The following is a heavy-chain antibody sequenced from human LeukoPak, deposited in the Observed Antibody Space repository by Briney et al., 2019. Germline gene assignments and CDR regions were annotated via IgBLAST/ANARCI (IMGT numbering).Heavy chain of an antibody. J-gene: IGHJ5*02. CDR2: ISAYNGNT. D-gene: IGHD2-2*01. V-gene: IGHV1-18*01. CDR1: GYTFTSYG. Sequence: ASVKVSCKASGYTFTSYGISWVRQAPGQGLEWMGWISAYNGNTTYAQKLQGRVTMTTDTSTSTAYMELRSLRSDDTAVYYCARGWGRGYCSSTSCYRFDPWGQGTLVTVSS. CDR3: ARGWGRGYCSSTSCYRFDP.